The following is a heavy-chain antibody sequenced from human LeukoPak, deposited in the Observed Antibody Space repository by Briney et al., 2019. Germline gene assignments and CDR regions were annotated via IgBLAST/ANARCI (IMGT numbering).Heavy chain of an antibody. V-gene: IGHV4-39*01. J-gene: IGHJ4*02. D-gene: IGHD3-10*01. CDR2: IYYSGST. CDR3: ARHSRSVDYGSGSYTWDY. CDR1: GGSISSIIYY. Sequence: PSETLSLTCTVSGGSISSIIYYWGWFRQPPGKGLEWIGTIYYSGSTYYNVSLKSRVTISVDTSRNQFSLNLSSVTAADTAVYYCARHSRSVDYGSGSYTWDYWGQGTLVTVSS.